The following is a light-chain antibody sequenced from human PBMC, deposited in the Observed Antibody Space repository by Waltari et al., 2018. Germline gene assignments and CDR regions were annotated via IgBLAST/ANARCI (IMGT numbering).Light chain of an antibody. CDR1: SGSVSTSNY. Sequence: TVVTQESSLSVSPGETVTLTCGLNSGSVSTSNYPSWYQQTPGQTPRTLIYNTKIRTSGVPGRVSGSILGNKGVLTITGAQADDESDYFCMVYMGDGISVFGSGTRLTVL. CDR3: MVYMGDGISV. V-gene: IGLV8-61*01. CDR2: NTK. J-gene: IGLJ6*01.